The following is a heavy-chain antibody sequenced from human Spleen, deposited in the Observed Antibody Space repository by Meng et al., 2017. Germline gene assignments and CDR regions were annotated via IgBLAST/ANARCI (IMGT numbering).Heavy chain of an antibody. Sequence: LKICWAGGGFIFSNSDMNWVHQAPGRGQELVWGVSWNGSRTHYADSVKGRFIISRDNGRNTLYLQMNSLSDEDTAVYYCVRVTVYGNHYDMDVWGQGTMVTVSS. J-gene: IGHJ6*02. D-gene: IGHD4-11*01. CDR2: VSWNGSRT. CDR1: GFIFSNSD. V-gene: IGHV3-35*01. CDR3: VRVTVYGNHYDMDV.